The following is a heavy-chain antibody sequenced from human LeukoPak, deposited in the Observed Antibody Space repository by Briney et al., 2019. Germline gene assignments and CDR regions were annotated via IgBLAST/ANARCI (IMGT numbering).Heavy chain of an antibody. CDR1: AFTFSSYA. J-gene: IGHJ5*02. V-gene: IGHV3-74*01. Sequence: PGGSLRLSCAASAFTFSSYAMNWVRQVPGKGLVWVAHINGFGTEATYADTVKGRFTISRGNAKNTLYLQMNGLRDEDTAVYYCARDPRNKGLDPWGQGTLVTVSS. CDR3: ARDPRNKGLDP. CDR2: INGFGTEA. D-gene: IGHD1/OR15-1a*01.